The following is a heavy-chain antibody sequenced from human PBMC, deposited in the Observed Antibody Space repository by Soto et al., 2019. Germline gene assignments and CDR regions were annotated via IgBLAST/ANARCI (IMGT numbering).Heavy chain of an antibody. CDR2: MYHSGNM. D-gene: IGHD2-21*01. CDR3: ASSKYDVVAGSVWFDP. V-gene: IGHV4-30-2*01. CDR1: GGSIPSGGYS. Sequence: QLQLQESGSGLVKPSETLSLNCAVSGGSIPSGGYSWGWIRQPPGQGLEWIAYMYHSGNMYYNPSLKGRVTISLDHSRKQFSLRLNSVTDADSAVYFCASSKYDVVAGSVWFDPWGQGTLVTVSS. J-gene: IGHJ5*02.